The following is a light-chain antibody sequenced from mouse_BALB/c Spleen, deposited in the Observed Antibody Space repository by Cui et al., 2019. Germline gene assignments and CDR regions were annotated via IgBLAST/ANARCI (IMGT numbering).Light chain of an antibody. J-gene: IGKJ2*01. V-gene: IGKV17-121*01. CDR2: DSN. CDR1: TDIDDD. CDR3: LQSDDLPYT. Sequence: DTTVTQHPASLSMAIGEKVTISCITSTDIDDDMNWYQQKPGEPPKLLISDSNTLRPGVPSRFTSSGYGTDFFLTIGNMLSEDVADYYCLQSDDLPYTFGGGTKLEIK.